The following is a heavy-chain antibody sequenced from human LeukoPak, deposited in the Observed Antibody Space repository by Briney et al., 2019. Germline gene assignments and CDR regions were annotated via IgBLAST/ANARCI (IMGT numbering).Heavy chain of an antibody. D-gene: IGHD1-26*01. CDR1: GFTFSNYA. V-gene: IGHV3-23*01. CDR2: INDNGDNT. J-gene: IGHJ5*02. CDR3: ARCHSGPPTGWSDP. Sequence: GGSLRLSCAASGFTFSNYAMTWVRQAPGKGLEWVSTINDNGDNTYYADSVKGRFTISRDNSKNTLYLQMNSLRAEDTAVYYCARCHSGPPTGWSDPWGQGTLVTVSS.